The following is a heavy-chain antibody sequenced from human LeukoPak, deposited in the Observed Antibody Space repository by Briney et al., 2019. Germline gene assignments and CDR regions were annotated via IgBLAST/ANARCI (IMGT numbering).Heavy chain of an antibody. J-gene: IGHJ5*02. Sequence: GGSLRLSCAASGFTFSSYWMNWVRQAPGKGLEWVANIKQDGSEKYYVDSVKGRFTISRDNAKSSLYLQMNSLRAEDTAVYYCAKGVRSGTYYNCFDPWGQGTLVTVSS. V-gene: IGHV3-7*05. CDR3: AKGVRSGTYYNCFDP. CDR1: GFTFSSYW. CDR2: IKQDGSEK. D-gene: IGHD1-26*01.